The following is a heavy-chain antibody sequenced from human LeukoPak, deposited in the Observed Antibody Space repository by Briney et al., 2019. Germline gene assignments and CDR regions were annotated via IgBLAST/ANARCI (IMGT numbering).Heavy chain of an antibody. CDR2: IYTSGST. CDR1: GGSISSYY. CDR3: ARVLQGAAAGIYYFDY. J-gene: IGHJ4*02. D-gene: IGHD6-13*01. V-gene: IGHV4-4*07. Sequence: SETLSLTCTVSGGSISSYYWSWIRQPAGKGLEWIGRIYTSGSTNHNPSLKSRVTMSVDTSRNQFSLKLSSVTAADTAVYYCARVLQGAAAGIYYFDYWGQGTLVTVSS.